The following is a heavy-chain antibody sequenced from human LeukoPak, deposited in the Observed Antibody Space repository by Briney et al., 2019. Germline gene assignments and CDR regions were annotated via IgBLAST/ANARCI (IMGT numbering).Heavy chain of an antibody. CDR2: NNPNSGDT. J-gene: IGHJ6*02. V-gene: IGHV1-2*02. CDR3: ARSTRWLAMGGGMDV. D-gene: IGHD6-19*01. Sequence: GASVMVSCKASGYTFTGYYIHWVRQAPGQGLEWMGWNNPNSGDTKYAQKFQGRVTMTRDTSISTAYLQRSSLKASDTAMYYCARSTRWLAMGGGMDVWGQGTTVTVSS. CDR1: GYTFTGYY.